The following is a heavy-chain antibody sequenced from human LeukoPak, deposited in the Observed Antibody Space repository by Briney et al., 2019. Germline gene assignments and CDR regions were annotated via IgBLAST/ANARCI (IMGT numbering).Heavy chain of an antibody. V-gene: IGHV3-23*01. CDR3: AKDTQWLVNDYFDY. CDR1: GFTFSAHW. J-gene: IGHJ4*02. Sequence: PGGSLRLSCAASGFTFSAHWMPWVRQAPGKGLEWVSAISGSGGSTYYADSVKGRFTISRDNSKNTLYLQMNSLRAEDTAVYYCAKDTQWLVNDYFDYWGQGALVTVSS. CDR2: ISGSGGST. D-gene: IGHD6-19*01.